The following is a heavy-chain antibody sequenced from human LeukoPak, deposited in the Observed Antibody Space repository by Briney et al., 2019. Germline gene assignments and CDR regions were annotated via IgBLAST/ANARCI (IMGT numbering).Heavy chain of an antibody. CDR2: IYYSGST. CDR1: GGSISSYY. Sequence: PSETLSLTCTVSGGSISSYYWSWIRQSPGKGLEWIGYIYYSGSTNYNPSLKSRVTISVDTSKNQFSLKLSSVTAADTAVYYCARDPPRWFGELNYYMDVWGKGTTVTVSS. CDR3: ARDPPRWFGELNYYMDV. V-gene: IGHV4-59*01. D-gene: IGHD3-10*01. J-gene: IGHJ6*03.